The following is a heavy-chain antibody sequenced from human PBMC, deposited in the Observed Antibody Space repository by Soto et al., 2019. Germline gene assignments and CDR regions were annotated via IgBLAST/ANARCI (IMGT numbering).Heavy chain of an antibody. CDR3: ARQPRGPGYGERGLYFDH. J-gene: IGHJ4*02. D-gene: IGHD3-16*01. CDR1: GGSTNSRSDY. CDR2: VYYSGST. Sequence: ETLSLTCTVSGGSTNSRSDYWGWIRQPPGRGLEWIGSVYYSGSTHDNPSLQSRVSISVDTSRNQFSLNLISVTAADTAVYFCARQPRGPGYGERGLYFDHWGQGTLVTVSS. V-gene: IGHV4-39*01.